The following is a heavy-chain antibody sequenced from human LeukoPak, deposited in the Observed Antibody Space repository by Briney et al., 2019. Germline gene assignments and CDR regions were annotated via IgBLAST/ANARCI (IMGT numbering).Heavy chain of an antibody. CDR1: GGSFSGYY. J-gene: IGHJ4*02. CDR3: ARHYVWGSYLGY. Sequence: SETLSLTCAVYGGSFSGYYWSWIRQPPGKGLEWIGEINHSGSTNYNPSLKSRVTISVDTSKNQFSLKLSSVTAADTAVYYCARHYVWGSYLGYWGQGTLVTVSS. CDR2: INHSGST. V-gene: IGHV4-34*01. D-gene: IGHD3-16*01.